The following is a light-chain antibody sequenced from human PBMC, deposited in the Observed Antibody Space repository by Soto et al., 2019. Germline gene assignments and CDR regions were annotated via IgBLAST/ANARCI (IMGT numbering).Light chain of an antibody. V-gene: IGKV1-17*01. CDR1: QGIRKD. CDR2: AAS. Sequence: DIQMTQSPSSLSASVGDRVTITCRASQGIRKDLGWYQQKPGKAPKGLIFAASSLQSGVPSRFSGSGSRTEFTLTISSLQPEDSATYYCLQHNSYPWTFGQGTKVEIK. J-gene: IGKJ1*01. CDR3: LQHNSYPWT.